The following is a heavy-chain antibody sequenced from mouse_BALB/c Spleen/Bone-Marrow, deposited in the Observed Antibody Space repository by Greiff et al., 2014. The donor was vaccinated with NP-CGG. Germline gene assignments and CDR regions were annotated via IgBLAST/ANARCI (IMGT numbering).Heavy chain of an antibody. CDR2: ISYDGSN. CDR1: GYSITSGYY. Sequence: EVKLMESGPGLVKPSQSLSLTCSVTGYSITSGYYWNWIRQFPGNRLEWMGYISYDGSNNYNPSLKNRISITRDTSKNQFFLRLNSVTTEDTATYYCAIYGYDGGFAYWGQGTLVTVSA. J-gene: IGHJ3*01. D-gene: IGHD2-2*01. CDR3: AIYGYDGGFAY. V-gene: IGHV3-6*02.